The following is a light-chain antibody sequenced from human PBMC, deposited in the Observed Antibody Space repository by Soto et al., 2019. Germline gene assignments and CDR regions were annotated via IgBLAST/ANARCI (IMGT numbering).Light chain of an antibody. J-gene: IGKJ1*01. CDR3: MQGTHWPWT. CDR1: QSLVNSNGNTY. Sequence: DVVMTQSPLSLPVTLGQPASISCRSSQSLVNSNGNTYLDWFQQRPGQSPRRLIYEVSSREPGVQDRFSGSGSGTDFTLKISMVEAEDVAVYYCMQGTHWPWTFGQGTKVEVK. V-gene: IGKV2-30*01. CDR2: EVS.